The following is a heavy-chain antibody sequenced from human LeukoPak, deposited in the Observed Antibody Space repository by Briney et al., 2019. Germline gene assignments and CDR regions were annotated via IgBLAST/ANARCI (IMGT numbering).Heavy chain of an antibody. CDR1: GGTFSSYA. V-gene: IGHV1-69*04. J-gene: IGHJ3*02. D-gene: IGHD3-16*01. CDR3: ASSYIRLDAFDI. Sequence: SVTVSCKASGGTFSSYAISWVRQAPGQGLEWMGRIIPILGIANYAQKFQGRVTITADKSTSTAYMELSSLRSEDTAVYYCASSYIRLDAFDIWGQGTMVTVSS. CDR2: IIPILGIA.